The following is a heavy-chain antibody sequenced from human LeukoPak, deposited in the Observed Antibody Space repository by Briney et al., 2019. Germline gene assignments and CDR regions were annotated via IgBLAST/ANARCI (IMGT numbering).Heavy chain of an antibody. CDR2: IYYSGST. D-gene: IGHD2-8*01. Sequence: SETLSLTCSVSGGSISSSSYYWGWIRQPPGRGLEWIGSIYYSGSTYYNPSLKSRVTISVDTSKNQFSLKLSSVTAADTAVYYCARDLMRGNEGFDYWGQGTLVPVSS. CDR3: ARDLMRGNEGFDY. V-gene: IGHV4-39*07. J-gene: IGHJ4*02. CDR1: GGSISSSSYY.